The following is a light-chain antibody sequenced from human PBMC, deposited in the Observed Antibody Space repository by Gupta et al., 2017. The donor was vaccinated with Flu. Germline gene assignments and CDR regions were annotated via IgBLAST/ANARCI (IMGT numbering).Light chain of an antibody. Sequence: EIVLTQSPGTLSVFPGERATLSCRTSQSVAGNSLAWYQQKPGQAPRLLIYDVSNRATGIPDRFSGSGSGTDFTLRITRLEPEDFAVYYCQRYGDPPMYTFGPGTKVEI. J-gene: IGKJ2*01. CDR1: QSVAGNS. V-gene: IGKV3-20*01. CDR3: QRYGDPPMYT. CDR2: DVS.